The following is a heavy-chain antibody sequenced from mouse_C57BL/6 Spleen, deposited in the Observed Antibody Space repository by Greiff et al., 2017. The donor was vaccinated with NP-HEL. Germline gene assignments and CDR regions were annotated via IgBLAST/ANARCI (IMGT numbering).Heavy chain of an antibody. Sequence: QVQLKQSGAELVRPGASVTLSCKASGYTFTDYEMHWVKQTPVHGLEWIGAIDPETGGTAYNQKFKGKAILTADKSSSTAYMELRSLTSEDSAVYYCTRCGSSLSYYAMDYWGQGTSVTVSS. D-gene: IGHD1-1*01. V-gene: IGHV1-15*01. CDR3: TRCGSSLSYYAMDY. CDR1: GYTFTDYE. CDR2: IDPETGGT. J-gene: IGHJ4*01.